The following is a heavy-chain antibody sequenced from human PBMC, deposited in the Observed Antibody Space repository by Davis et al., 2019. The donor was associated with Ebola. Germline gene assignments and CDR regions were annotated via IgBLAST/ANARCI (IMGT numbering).Heavy chain of an antibody. D-gene: IGHD3-10*01. CDR2: ISGSGGST. CDR3: AKRGGCGERYYYYYGMDV. Sequence: GGSLRLSCAASGFTFGSYALSGVRQAQGKGLEWVSAISGSGGSTYYADPVKGRFTISRDNSTNTLYRQRNSLRAEDTAVYYCAKRGGCGERYYYYYGMDVWGQGTTVTVSS. CDR1: GFTFGSYA. V-gene: IGHV3-23*01. J-gene: IGHJ6*02.